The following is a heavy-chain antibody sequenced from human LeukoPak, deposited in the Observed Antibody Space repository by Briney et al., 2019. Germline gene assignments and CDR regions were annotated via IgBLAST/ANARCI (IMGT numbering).Heavy chain of an antibody. V-gene: IGHV3-23*01. CDR3: ARDPYPYYCSSTSCYNRGYYYYMDV. J-gene: IGHJ6*03. CDR1: GFTFSSYA. CDR2: ISGSGGST. D-gene: IGHD2-2*02. Sequence: GGSLRLSCAASGFTFSSYAMSWVRQAPGKGLEWVSAISGSGGSTYYTDSVKGRFTISRDNSKNTLYLQMNSLRAEDTAVYYCARDPYPYYCSSTSCYNRGYYYYMDVWGKGTTVTVSS.